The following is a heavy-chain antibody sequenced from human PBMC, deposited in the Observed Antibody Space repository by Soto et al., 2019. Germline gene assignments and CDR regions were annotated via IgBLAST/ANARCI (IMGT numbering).Heavy chain of an antibody. CDR1: GFTFSSYA. J-gene: IGHJ4*02. CDR2: ISGSGATT. V-gene: IGHV3-23*01. Sequence: GGSLRLSCAASGFTFSSYAMSWVRQAPGKGLEWVSGISGSGATTFYADSVKGRFTISSDSSKNTLYLQMNSLRAEDTAVYYCAKAGVPCGGDCYVDYWGQGTLVTVSS. D-gene: IGHD2-21*02. CDR3: AKAGVPCGGDCYVDY.